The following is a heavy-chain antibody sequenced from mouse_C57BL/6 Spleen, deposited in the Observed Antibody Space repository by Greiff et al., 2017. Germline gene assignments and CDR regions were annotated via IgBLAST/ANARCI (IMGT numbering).Heavy chain of an antibody. CDR1: GYTFTEYS. V-gene: IGHV1-62-2*01. CDR3: ARHPRTRYAMDY. CDR2: FYPGGGSI. J-gene: IGHJ4*01. Sequence: QVHVKQSGAELVKPGASVKLSCKASGYTFTEYSIHWVRQRAGQGLEWIGLFYPGGGSIKYNEKFKDKATLTADKSSSPVYMELSRLTSEDSAVYFCARHPRTRYAMDYWGQGTSVTVSS.